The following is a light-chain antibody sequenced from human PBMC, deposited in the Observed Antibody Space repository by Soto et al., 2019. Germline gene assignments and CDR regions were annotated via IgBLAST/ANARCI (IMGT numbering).Light chain of an antibody. J-gene: IGLJ7*01. Sequence: QSVLTQSPSASASLGASVKLTCTLSSGHSCYAIAWHQQQPEKGPRYLMKLNSDGSHSKGDGIPDRFSGSSSGAERYLTISSLQSEDEADYYCQTWGTGPAVFGGGTQLTVL. CDR3: QTWGTGPAV. V-gene: IGLV4-69*01. CDR1: SGHSCYA. CDR2: LNSDGSH.